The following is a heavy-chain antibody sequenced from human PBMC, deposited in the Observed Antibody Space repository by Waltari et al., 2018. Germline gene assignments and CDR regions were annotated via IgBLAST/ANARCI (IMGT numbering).Heavy chain of an antibody. CDR2: VSYEGSLK. Sequence: QVHLVESGGGVVQPGRALTLSCTASGFTFGDHGQRWVRQAPGTGLEWVAVVSYEGSLKYYADSVRGRFTIARDNFRNTLYLQMNSLRPEDTAVYYCAKEFGGRASRYAAFFDSWGQGTLVTVSS. V-gene: IGHV3-30*18. CDR3: AKEFGGRASRYAAFFDS. CDR1: GFTFGDHG. D-gene: IGHD1-26*01. J-gene: IGHJ4*02.